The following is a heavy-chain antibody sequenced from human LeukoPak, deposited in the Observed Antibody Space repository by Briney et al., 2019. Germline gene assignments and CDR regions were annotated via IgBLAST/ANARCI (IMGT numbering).Heavy chain of an antibody. CDR3: TTEGFTYGHHSFDS. CDR1: GFILGNAW. V-gene: IGHV3-15*06. CDR2: IKRNFEGATR. Sequence: PGGSLRLSCAATGFILGNAWMSWVRQAPGKGLEWVGHIKRNFEGATRHFAASVNGRFTISKDESKNIVFLQMSSLKTEDTAVYFCTTEGFTYGHHSFDSWGQGTLVTVSS. D-gene: IGHD5-18*01. J-gene: IGHJ4*02.